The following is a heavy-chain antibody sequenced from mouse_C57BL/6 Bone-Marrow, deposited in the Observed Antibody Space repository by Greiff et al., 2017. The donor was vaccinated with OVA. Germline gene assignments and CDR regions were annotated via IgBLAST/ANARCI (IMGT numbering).Heavy chain of an antibody. V-gene: IGHV5-4*01. CDR1: GFTFSSYA. J-gene: IGHJ3*01. CDR2: ISGGGSYS. Sequence: DVKLVESGGGLVKPGGSLKLSCAASGFTFSSYAMSWVRQTPEKRLEWVATISGGGSYSYYPDDVKGRFTISRDNAKNNLYLQMSHLKSEDTAMYYCAREGIYYDYDGLAYWGQGTLVTVSA. CDR3: AREGIYYDYDGLAY. D-gene: IGHD2-4*01.